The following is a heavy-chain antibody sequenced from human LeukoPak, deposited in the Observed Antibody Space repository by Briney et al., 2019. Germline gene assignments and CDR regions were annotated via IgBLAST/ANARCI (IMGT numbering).Heavy chain of an antibody. CDR3: AKDSSSGLPNYFDY. J-gene: IGHJ4*02. CDR2: INWNGGST. V-gene: IGHV3-20*04. CDR1: GFTFDDYG. D-gene: IGHD6-19*01. Sequence: PGGSLRLSCAASGFTFDDYGMSWVRQAPGKGLEWVSGINWNGGSTGYADSVKGRFTISRDNAKNSLYLQMNSLRAEDTALYYCAKDSSSGLPNYFDYWGQGTLVTVSS.